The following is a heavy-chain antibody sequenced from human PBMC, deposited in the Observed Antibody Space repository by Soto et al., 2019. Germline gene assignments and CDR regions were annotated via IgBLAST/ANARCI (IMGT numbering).Heavy chain of an antibody. V-gene: IGHV3-23*01. CDR2: ISGSGGST. D-gene: IGHD3-10*01. Sequence: GGPLRLYCAASGLTSSSYAMSWVRQAPGKGLEWVSAISGSGGSTYYADSVKGRFTISRDNSKNTLYLQMNSLRAEDTAVYYCAKEMVRGADYYYYMDVWGKGTTVTVSS. J-gene: IGHJ6*03. CDR3: AKEMVRGADYYYYMDV. CDR1: GLTSSSYA.